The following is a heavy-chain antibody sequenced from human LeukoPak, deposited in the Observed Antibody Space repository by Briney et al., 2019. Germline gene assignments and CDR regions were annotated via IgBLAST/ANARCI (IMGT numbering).Heavy chain of an antibody. D-gene: IGHD6-13*01. CDR2: VTGSAGGT. CDR3: AKGAAAGLVDWFGP. V-gene: IGHV3-23*01. J-gene: IGHJ5*02. CDR1: GFTFSSYA. Sequence: GGSLRLSCAASGFTFSSYAMMWVRQAPGKGLEWVSTVTGSAGGTYYADSVKGRFTISRDNSKNTLYLIMNSLRAEDTAVYYCAKGAAAGLVDWFGPWGQGTLVAVSS.